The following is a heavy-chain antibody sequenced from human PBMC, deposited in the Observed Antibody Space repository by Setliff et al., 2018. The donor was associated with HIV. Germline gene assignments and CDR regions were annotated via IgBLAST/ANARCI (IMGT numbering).Heavy chain of an antibody. D-gene: IGHD5-18*01. CDR3: ARDWSRYSYGPNDY. V-gene: IGHV1-18*01. J-gene: IGHJ4*02. Sequence: GASVKVSCKASGYTFTSYGISWVRQAPGQGLEWMGWISAYNGNTNYAQKLQGRVTMTTDTSTSTAYMELRSLRSDDTAVYYCARDWSRYSYGPNDYWGQGTLVTVSS. CDR2: ISAYNGNT. CDR1: GYTFTSYG.